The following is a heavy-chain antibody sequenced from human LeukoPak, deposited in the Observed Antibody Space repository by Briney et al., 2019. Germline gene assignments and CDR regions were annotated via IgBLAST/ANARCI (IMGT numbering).Heavy chain of an antibody. CDR3: ARNQAAAGPVPTRYMDV. CDR2: IRYDGSNK. V-gene: IGHV3-30*02. CDR1: GFTFSSYG. J-gene: IGHJ6*03. D-gene: IGHD6-13*01. Sequence: GGSLRLSCAASGFTFSSYGMHWVHQAPGKGLEWVAFIRYDGSNKYYADSVKGRFTISRDNSKNTLYLQMNSLRAEDTAVYYCARNQAAAGPVPTRYMDVWGKGTTVTVSS.